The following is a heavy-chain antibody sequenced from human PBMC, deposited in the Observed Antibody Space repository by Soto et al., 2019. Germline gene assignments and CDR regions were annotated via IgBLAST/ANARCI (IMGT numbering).Heavy chain of an antibody. CDR3: AAGEASSRNLAPYYLDF. CDR1: GGSMRNYF. D-gene: IGHD6-13*01. Sequence: SETLSLTCTVSGGSMRNYFWTWIRQPPGKGLEWIGYIHYSGTTSFFPSYNPSLRSRVTISEDTSKNQFSLKFLSVTTADTAVYFCAAGEASSRNLAPYYLDFWGQATLVTVS. V-gene: IGHV4-59*01. CDR2: IHYSGTT. J-gene: IGHJ4*02.